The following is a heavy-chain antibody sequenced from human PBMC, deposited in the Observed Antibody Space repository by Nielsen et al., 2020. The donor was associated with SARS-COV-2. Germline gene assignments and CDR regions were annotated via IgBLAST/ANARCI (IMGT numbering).Heavy chain of an antibody. J-gene: IGHJ4*02. V-gene: IGHV1-2*02. CDR1: GYTFTAYY. CDR2: FNPGSGGT. CDR3: ARGAQQWLADY. Sequence: ASVKVFCKASGYTFTAYYIHWVRQAPGQGLEWMGWFNPGSGGTKYAQKFQGRVTTTRDMSVNTAYMELSGLTSDDTAVYYCARGAQQWLADYWGQGTLVTVSS. D-gene: IGHD6-19*01.